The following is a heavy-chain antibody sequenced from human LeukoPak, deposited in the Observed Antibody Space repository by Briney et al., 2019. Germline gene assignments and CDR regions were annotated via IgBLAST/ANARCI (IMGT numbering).Heavy chain of an antibody. CDR3: ARDSSSWYSFDY. CDR2: IIPIFGTA. Sequence: SVKVSCKASGGTLSSYAISWVRQAPGQGLEWMGGIIPIFGTANYAQKFQGRVTITADESTSTAYMELSSLRSEDTAVYYCARDSSSWYSFDYWGQGTLVTVSS. D-gene: IGHD6-13*01. CDR1: GGTLSSYA. J-gene: IGHJ4*02. V-gene: IGHV1-69*01.